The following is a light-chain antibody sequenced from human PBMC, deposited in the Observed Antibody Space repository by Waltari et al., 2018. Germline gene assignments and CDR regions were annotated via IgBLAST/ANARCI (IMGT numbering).Light chain of an antibody. CDR1: QSVSSSY. CDR2: GAS. CDR3: QQYGSSPYT. V-gene: IGKV3-20*01. J-gene: IGKJ2*01. Sequence: EIGLTQSPGTLSLSPGDRATLSCRASQSVSSSYLAWYQQKPGQAPRLLIHGASSRATGIPDRFSGSGSGTEFTLTISRLEPEDFAVYYCQQYGSSPYTFGQGTKLEIK.